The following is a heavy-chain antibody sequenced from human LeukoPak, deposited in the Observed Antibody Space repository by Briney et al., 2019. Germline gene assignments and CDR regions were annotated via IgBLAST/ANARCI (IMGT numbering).Heavy chain of an antibody. CDR3: ARGLAAAGTD. V-gene: IGHV1-46*01. D-gene: IGHD6-13*01. CDR2: INPSGGST. J-gene: IGHJ4*02. CDR1: GYTFTSYY. Sequence: ASVKVSCKASGYTFTSYYMHWVRQAPGQGLEWMGIINPSGGSTSYAQKFQGRVTMTRDTSISTAYMELSRLRSDDTAVYYCARGLAAAGTDWGQGTLVTVSS.